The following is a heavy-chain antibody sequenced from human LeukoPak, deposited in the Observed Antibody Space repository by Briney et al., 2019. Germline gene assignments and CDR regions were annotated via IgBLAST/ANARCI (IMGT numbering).Heavy chain of an antibody. CDR3: AKVSGYYYDSSGSTTDDY. D-gene: IGHD3-22*01. CDR2: ISGGGVSI. Sequence: GGSLRLSCAASGFTFSSYGMSWVRQAPGKGLEWVSGISGGGVSIFYADSVKGRFTISRDNSKNTLYLQMNSLRAEDTAIYYCAKVSGYYYDSSGSTTDDYWGQGTLVTVSS. CDR1: GFTFSSYG. J-gene: IGHJ4*02. V-gene: IGHV3-23*01.